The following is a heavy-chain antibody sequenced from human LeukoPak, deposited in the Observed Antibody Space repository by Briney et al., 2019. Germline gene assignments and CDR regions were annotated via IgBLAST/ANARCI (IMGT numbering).Heavy chain of an antibody. Sequence: SETLSLTCAVYGGSFSGYYWSWIRQPPGKGLEWIGEINHSGSTNYNPSLKSRVTISVDKSKNQFSLKLSSVTAADTAVYYCAREDNWRYQFDPWGQGTLVTVSS. V-gene: IGHV4-34*01. CDR3: AREDNWRYQFDP. CDR2: INHSGST. D-gene: IGHD1-20*01. J-gene: IGHJ5*02. CDR1: GGSFSGYY.